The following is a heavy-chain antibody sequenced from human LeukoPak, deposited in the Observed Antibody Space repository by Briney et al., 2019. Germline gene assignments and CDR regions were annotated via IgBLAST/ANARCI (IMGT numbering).Heavy chain of an antibody. Sequence: ASVKVSCKASGGTFSSYAISWVRQAPGQGLEWMGGIIPIFGTANYAQKFQGRVTITADESTSTAYMELSSLRSEDTAVYYCARSWHCSSTSCYSDWFDPWGQGTLVTVPS. CDR3: ARSWHCSSTSCYSDWFDP. D-gene: IGHD2-2*01. V-gene: IGHV1-69*13. J-gene: IGHJ5*02. CDR1: GGTFSSYA. CDR2: IIPIFGTA.